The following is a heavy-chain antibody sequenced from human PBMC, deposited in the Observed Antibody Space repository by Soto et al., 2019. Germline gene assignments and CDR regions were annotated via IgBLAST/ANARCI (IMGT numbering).Heavy chain of an antibody. Sequence: GGSLRLSCAASRFTFSSYSISWVRQTPGKGLVWVSAISGSGGSTYYADSVQGRFTISRDNSTNTLYLQMNSLRAEDTAVYYCAKWVWDCSGGSCYSIVFDYWGQGTLVTVSS. CDR3: AKWVWDCSGGSCYSIVFDY. J-gene: IGHJ4*02. V-gene: IGHV3-23*01. CDR1: RFTFSSYS. CDR2: ISGSGGST. D-gene: IGHD2-15*01.